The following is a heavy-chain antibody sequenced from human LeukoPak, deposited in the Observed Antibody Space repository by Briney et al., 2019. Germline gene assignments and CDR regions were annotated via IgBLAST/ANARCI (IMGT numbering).Heavy chain of an antibody. CDR2: ISGSGGST. CDR3: AKDRGDDLRYFDWLPAGDAFDI. J-gene: IGHJ3*02. Sequence: GGSLRPSCAASGFTFSSYAMSWVRQAPGKGLEWVSAISGSGGSTYYADSVKGRFTISRENYKNPLYLQMNSLSAEDTAVYYCAKDRGDDLRYFDWLPAGDAFDIWGQGTMVTVSS. D-gene: IGHD3-9*01. CDR1: GFTFSSYA. V-gene: IGHV3-23*01.